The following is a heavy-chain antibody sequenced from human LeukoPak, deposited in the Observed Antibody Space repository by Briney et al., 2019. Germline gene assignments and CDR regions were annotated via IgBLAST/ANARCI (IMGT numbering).Heavy chain of an antibody. CDR1: GASFSGYY. J-gene: IGHJ6*03. D-gene: IGHD6-19*01. Sequence: KPSETLSLTCAVYGASFSGYYWSWIRQPPGKGLGWIGEINHSGSTNYNPSLKSRVTISVDTSKNQFSLKLSSVTAADTAVYYCARVPIAVAGENYYYYYYMDVWGKGTTVTVSS. CDR3: ARVPIAVAGENYYYYYYMDV. V-gene: IGHV4-34*01. CDR2: INHSGST.